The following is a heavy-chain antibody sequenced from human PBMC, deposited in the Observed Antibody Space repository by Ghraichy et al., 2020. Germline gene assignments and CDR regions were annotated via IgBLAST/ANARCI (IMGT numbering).Heavy chain of an antibody. D-gene: IGHD3-9*01. Sequence: ASVKVSCKASGYTFTSYDINWVRQATGQGLEWMGWMNPNSGNTGYAQKFQGRVTMTRNTSISTAYMELSSLRSEDTAVYYCARVYDILTGYYGVLGYWGQGTLVTVSS. CDR3: ARVYDILTGYYGVLGY. V-gene: IGHV1-8*01. CDR1: GYTFTSYD. J-gene: IGHJ4*02. CDR2: MNPNSGNT.